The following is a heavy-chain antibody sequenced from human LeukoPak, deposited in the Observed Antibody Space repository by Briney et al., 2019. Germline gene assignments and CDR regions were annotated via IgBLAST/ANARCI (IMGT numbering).Heavy chain of an antibody. CDR1: GYPFTTYA. V-gene: IGHV1-8*01. Sequence: ASVRVSCKASGYPFTTYAINWVRKAPGPGLEWMGWMNPSSGYTGYSQKFQGRVTMTRNTSITTAYMELSSLRSEDTAVYYCARISDHNWYFDLWGRGTLVTVSS. J-gene: IGHJ2*01. D-gene: IGHD1-14*01. CDR2: MNPSSGYT. CDR3: ARISDHNWYFDL.